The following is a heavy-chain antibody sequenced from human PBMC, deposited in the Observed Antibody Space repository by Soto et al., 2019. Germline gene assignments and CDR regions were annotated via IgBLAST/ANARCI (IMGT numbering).Heavy chain of an antibody. CDR3: ARDLGSGWPLDY. CDR2: IYYSGST. V-gene: IGHV4-61*01. D-gene: IGHD6-19*01. CDR1: GGSVSSGSYY. J-gene: IGHJ4*02. Sequence: SETLSLTCTVSGGSVSSGSYYWSWIRQPPGKGLEWIGYIYYSGSTNYNPSLKSRVTISVDTSKNQFSLKLSSVTAADTDVYYCARDLGSGWPLDYWGQGTLVTVSS.